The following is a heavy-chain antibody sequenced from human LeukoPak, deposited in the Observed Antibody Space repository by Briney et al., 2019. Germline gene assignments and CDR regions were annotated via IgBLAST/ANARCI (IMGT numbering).Heavy chain of an antibody. CDR3: AKRGSCTSISCLSTTLDS. J-gene: IGHJ4*02. D-gene: IGHD2-2*01. V-gene: IGHV3-74*01. CDR2: INSDGSST. CDR1: GFTFSSYW. Sequence: PGGSLRLSCAASGFTFSSYWMHWVRQAPGKGLLWVSRINSDGSSTNYADSVKGRFTISRDNAKNTLYLQMNSLRAEDTAVYYCAKRGSCTSISCLSTTLDSWGQGALVTVSS.